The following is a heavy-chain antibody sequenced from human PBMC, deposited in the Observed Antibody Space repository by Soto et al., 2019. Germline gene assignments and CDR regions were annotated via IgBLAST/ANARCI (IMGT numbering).Heavy chain of an antibody. V-gene: IGHV3-48*03. D-gene: IGHD6-6*01. J-gene: IGHJ4*02. CDR2: IGSSGSTI. CDR1: GFTFSTFE. CDR3: ARATYTSSYHFDS. Sequence: PGGSLRLSCAASGFTFSTFEMNWVRQAPGKGLEWVSKIGSSGSTIWYADSAKGRFTISRDNAKNSLYLQMNSLRGDDTAVYYCARATYTSSYHFDSWGQGTLVTVSS.